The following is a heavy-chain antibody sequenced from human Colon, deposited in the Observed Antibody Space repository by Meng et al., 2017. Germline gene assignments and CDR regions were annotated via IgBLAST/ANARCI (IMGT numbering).Heavy chain of an antibody. J-gene: IGHJ5*02. CDR1: GFTFSSYA. V-gene: IGHV3-30*04. D-gene: IGHD3-22*01. CDR2: ISYDGSNK. Sequence: GGSLRLSCAASGFTFSSYAMHWVRQAPGKGLEWVAVISYDGSNKYYADSVKGRFTISRDNSKNTLDLQMNGLRAEDTAVYYCVREKGSSGRAGWFDPWGQGTLVTVSS. CDR3: VREKGSSGRAGWFDP.